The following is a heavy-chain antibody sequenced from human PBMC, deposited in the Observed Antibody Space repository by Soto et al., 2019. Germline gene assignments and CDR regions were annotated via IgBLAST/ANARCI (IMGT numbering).Heavy chain of an antibody. Sequence: GGSLRLSCAASGFTVSSNYTSWARQAPGKGLEWVSVIYSGGSTYYADSVKGRFTISRDNSKNTLYLQMNSLRAEDTAVYYCARGQTGTLDYWGQGTLVTVSS. V-gene: IGHV3-66*01. CDR1: GFTVSSNY. D-gene: IGHD1-1*01. CDR2: IYSGGST. CDR3: ARGQTGTLDY. J-gene: IGHJ4*02.